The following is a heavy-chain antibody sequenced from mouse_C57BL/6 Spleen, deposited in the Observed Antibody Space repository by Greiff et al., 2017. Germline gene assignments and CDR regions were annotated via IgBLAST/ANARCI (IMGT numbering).Heavy chain of an antibody. Sequence: QVQLKQPGAELVRPGSSVKLSCKASGYTFTSYWMHWVKQRPIQGLEWIGNIDPSDSETHYNQKFKDKATLTVDKSSSTAYMQLSSLTSEDSAVYYCARELRYAMDYWGQGTSVTVSS. V-gene: IGHV1-52*01. CDR1: GYTFTSYW. CDR3: ARELRYAMDY. CDR2: IDPSDSET. J-gene: IGHJ4*01.